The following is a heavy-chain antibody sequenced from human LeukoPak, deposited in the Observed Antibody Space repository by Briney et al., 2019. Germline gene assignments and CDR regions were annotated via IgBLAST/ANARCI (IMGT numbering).Heavy chain of an antibody. CDR3: ARMTYYHDSSGYYSPYYYYMDV. D-gene: IGHD3-22*01. CDR2: IIPIFGKA. V-gene: IGHV1-69*13. J-gene: IGHJ6*03. Sequence: SVKVSCKASGGTFSSYAISWVRQAPGQGLEWMGGIIPIFGKANNAQKFQGRVTITADESTSTAYMELSSLRSEDTAVYYCARMTYYHDSSGYYSPYYYYMDVWGKGTTVTVSS. CDR1: GGTFSSYA.